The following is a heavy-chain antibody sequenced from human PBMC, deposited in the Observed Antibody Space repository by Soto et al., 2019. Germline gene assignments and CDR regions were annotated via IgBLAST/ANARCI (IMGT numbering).Heavy chain of an antibody. CDR3: PTYHPTANH. V-gene: IGHV1-69*12. D-gene: IGHD1-26*01. CDR1: GGTFSSYT. J-gene: IGHJ5*02. Sequence: QVQLVQSGAEVKKPGSSVKVSCKASGGTFSSYTITWVRQAPGQGLEWMGGIIPVSGTAVYAQKFQGRVTMTADESTLTAYMELSSLRSEDTAVYYCPTYHPTANHWGQGTLVIVSS. CDR2: IIPVSGTA.